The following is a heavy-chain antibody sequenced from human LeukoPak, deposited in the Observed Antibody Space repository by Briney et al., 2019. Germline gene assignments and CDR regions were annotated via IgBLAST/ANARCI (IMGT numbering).Heavy chain of an antibody. CDR1: GYTLTELS. CDR3: ATGRGHYYDSSGYYFGY. Sequence: ASVKVSCKVSGYTLTELSMHWVRQAPGKGREWMGGFDPEDGETIYAQKFQGRVTMAEDTSTDTAYMELSSLRSEDTAVYYCATGRGHYYDSSGYYFGYWGQGTLVTVSS. CDR2: FDPEDGET. D-gene: IGHD3-22*01. J-gene: IGHJ4*02. V-gene: IGHV1-24*01.